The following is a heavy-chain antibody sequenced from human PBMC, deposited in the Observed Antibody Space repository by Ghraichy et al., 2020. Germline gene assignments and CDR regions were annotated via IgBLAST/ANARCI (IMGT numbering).Heavy chain of an antibody. Sequence: SETLSLTCSVSGGSITSYYWSWIRQPPGKGLEWIGSVYYSGSTNYNPSLKSRVTISVDTSKNQFSLKLRSVTDADTAVYYCAGDAPGSSWFDFGGQGTLVTISS. J-gene: IGHJ4*02. CDR1: GGSITSYY. CDR3: AGDAPGSSWFDF. CDR2: VYYSGST. V-gene: IGHV4-59*01. D-gene: IGHD6-13*01.